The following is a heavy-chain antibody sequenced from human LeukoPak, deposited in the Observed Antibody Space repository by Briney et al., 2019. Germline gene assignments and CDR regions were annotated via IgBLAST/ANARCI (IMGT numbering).Heavy chain of an antibody. CDR2: IRSDGSST. V-gene: IGHV3-64*01. D-gene: IGHD6-19*01. CDR1: GFRFSDYI. CDR3: TRRYGDHSGWAGYHDS. Sequence: GGSLRLSCVASGFRFSDYIMHWVRQAPGKGLEYVSAIRSDGSSTVYPNSVKGRFTISRDSSKSTLYLHLGSLRAEDTAVYYCTRRYGDHSGWAGYHDSWGQGTLVTVSS. J-gene: IGHJ4*02.